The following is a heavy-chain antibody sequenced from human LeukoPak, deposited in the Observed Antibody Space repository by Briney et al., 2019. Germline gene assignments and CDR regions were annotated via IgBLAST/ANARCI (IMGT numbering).Heavy chain of an antibody. CDR1: GYTFTGYY. D-gene: IGHD2-15*01. Sequence: ASVKVSCKASGYTFTGYYMHWVRQAPGQGLEWMGWINPNSGGTNYAQKFQGRVTMTGDTSISTAYMELSRLRSDDTAVYYCARGALYCSGGSCYRYNWFDPWGQGTLVTVSS. J-gene: IGHJ5*02. V-gene: IGHV1-2*02. CDR3: ARGALYCSGGSCYRYNWFDP. CDR2: INPNSGGT.